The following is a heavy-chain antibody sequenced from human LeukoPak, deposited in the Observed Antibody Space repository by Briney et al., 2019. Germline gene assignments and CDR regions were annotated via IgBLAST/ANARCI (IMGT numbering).Heavy chain of an antibody. Sequence: SGTLSLTCAVSGGSISSSNWWSWVRQPPGKGLEWIGEIYHSGSTNYNPSLKSRVTISVDKSKNQFSLKLSSVTAADTAVYYCAREEGDDSSGYYYFDYWGQGTLVTVSS. CDR2: IYHSGST. D-gene: IGHD3-22*01. V-gene: IGHV4-4*02. J-gene: IGHJ4*02. CDR1: GGSISSSNW. CDR3: AREEGDDSSGYYYFDY.